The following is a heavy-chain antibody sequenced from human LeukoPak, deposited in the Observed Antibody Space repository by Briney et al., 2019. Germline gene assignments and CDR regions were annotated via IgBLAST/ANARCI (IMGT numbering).Heavy chain of an antibody. J-gene: IGHJ4*02. Sequence: VASVNVSCKASGYSFITYGINWVRQAPGQGLEWMGWISPYNGNTNYAHNVQGRVTMTTDTSTSTAYMELRSLRSDDTAVYYCARAPSMANFDYWGQGTLVTVSS. CDR2: ISPYNGNT. D-gene: IGHD2/OR15-2a*01. CDR3: ARAPSMANFDY. CDR1: GYSFITYG. V-gene: IGHV1-18*01.